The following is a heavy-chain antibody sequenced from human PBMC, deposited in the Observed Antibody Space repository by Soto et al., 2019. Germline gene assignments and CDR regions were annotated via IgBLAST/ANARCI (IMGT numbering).Heavy chain of an antibody. J-gene: IGHJ3*02. CDR2: INAGSGNT. Sequence: ASVTLSCKSAGYTFSAYTMNCVRQAPGQSLEWMGWINAGSGNTKYSQNFQGRVSITRDTSASTVYMELTGLKSEDTAVYYCARDTETLGPRANDALDIWGQGTMVTVSS. D-gene: IGHD3-3*02. CDR3: ARDTETLGPRANDALDI. CDR1: GYTFSAYT. V-gene: IGHV1-3*01.